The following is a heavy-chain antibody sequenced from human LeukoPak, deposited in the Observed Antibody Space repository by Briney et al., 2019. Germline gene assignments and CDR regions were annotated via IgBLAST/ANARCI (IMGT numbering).Heavy chain of an antibody. CDR1: GYTFTGYY. V-gene: IGHV1-2*02. D-gene: IGHD3-10*01. CDR3: AGYVNHYYGSGSYYNSWNWFDP. CDR2: INPNSGGT. J-gene: IGHJ5*02. Sequence: ASVKVSCKASGYTFTGYYMHWVRQAPGQGLEWMGWINPNSGGTNCAQKFQGRVTMTRDTSISTAYMELSRLRSDDTAVYYCAGYVNHYYGSGSYYNSWNWFDPWGQGTLVTVSS.